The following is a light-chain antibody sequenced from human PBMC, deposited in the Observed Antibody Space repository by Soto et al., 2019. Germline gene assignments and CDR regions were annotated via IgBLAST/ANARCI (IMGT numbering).Light chain of an antibody. CDR2: LNSDGSH. CDR3: QTWVTGIHI. V-gene: IGLV4-69*01. Sequence: QPVLTQSPSASASLGASVKLTCTLSSGHSNYAIAWHQQQPEKGPRFLMKLNSDGSHSKGDGIPDRFSGPSSGAERYLTISTLQSEDEADYYCQTWVTGIHIFGGGTKLTVL. CDR1: SGHSNYA. J-gene: IGLJ2*01.